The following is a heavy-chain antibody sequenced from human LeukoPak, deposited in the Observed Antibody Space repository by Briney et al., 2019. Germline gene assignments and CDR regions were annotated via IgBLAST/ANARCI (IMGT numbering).Heavy chain of an antibody. CDR1: GFTFSSYS. CDR3: AREQPIGAAAGTGIDAFDI. V-gene: IGHV3-48*01. D-gene: IGHD6-13*01. CDR2: ISSSSSTI. Sequence: GGSLRLSCAASGFTFSSYSMNWVRQAAGKGLEWVSYISSSSSTIYYADSVKGRFTISRDNSKNTLYLQMNSLRAEDTAVYYCAREQPIGAAAGTGIDAFDIWGQGTMVTVSS. J-gene: IGHJ3*02.